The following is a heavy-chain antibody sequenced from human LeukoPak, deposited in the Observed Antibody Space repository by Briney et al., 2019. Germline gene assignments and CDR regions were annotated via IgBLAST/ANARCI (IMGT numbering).Heavy chain of an antibody. J-gene: IGHJ4*02. CDR3: TTDSGYSDGTDFDY. CDR2: IKSKTDGPTI. CDR1: GFTFSHAW. D-gene: IGHD5-18*01. V-gene: IGHV3-15*01. Sequence: GGSLRLSCAAWGFTFSHAWVRWVRQARGEGLEWGGRIKSKTDGPTIDDAAPVKGRFTISRDYSKNTLYLQMNSLKTEDTAVYYCTTDSGYSDGTDFDYWGQGTLVTVSS.